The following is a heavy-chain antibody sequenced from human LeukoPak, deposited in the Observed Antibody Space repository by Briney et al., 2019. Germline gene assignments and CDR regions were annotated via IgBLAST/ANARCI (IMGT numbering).Heavy chain of an antibody. CDR3: AREREGIAAAGTRNYYYYYMDV. CDR2: ISAYNGNT. V-gene: IGHV1-18*01. Sequence: EASVEVSCKASGYTFTSYGISWVRQAPGQGLEWMGWISAYNGNTNYAQKLQGRVTMTTDTSTSTAYMELRSLRSDDTAVYYCAREREGIAAAGTRNYYYYYMDVWGKGTTVTVSS. D-gene: IGHD6-13*01. J-gene: IGHJ6*03. CDR1: GYTFTSYG.